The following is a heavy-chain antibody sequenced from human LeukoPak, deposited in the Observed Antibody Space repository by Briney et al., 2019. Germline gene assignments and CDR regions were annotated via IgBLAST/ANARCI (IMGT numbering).Heavy chain of an antibody. Sequence: SETLSLTCTVSSGSISSSSYYWGWIRQPPGKGLEWIGSIYYSGSTYYNPSLKSRVTISIDTSKNQFSLKLSSVTAADTAVYYCARWVRVRGVLEDYWGQGTLVTVSS. CDR2: IYYSGST. D-gene: IGHD3-10*01. V-gene: IGHV4-39*07. CDR3: ARWVRVRGVLEDY. J-gene: IGHJ4*02. CDR1: SGSISSSSYY.